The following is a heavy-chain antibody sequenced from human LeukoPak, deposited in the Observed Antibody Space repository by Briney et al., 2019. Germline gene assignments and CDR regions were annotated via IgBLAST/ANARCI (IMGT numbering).Heavy chain of an antibody. CDR3: AREDCSGGDCTSFDY. D-gene: IGHD2-15*01. J-gene: IGHJ4*02. V-gene: IGHV4-34*01. CDR1: GVTFSGYY. CDR2: INPGGST. Sequence: NPSETLSLTCAVYGVTFSGYYWSWIRQSPGKGLEWIGEINPGGSTNYNPSLESRVIISVDTSKNQFSLKMDSVSAADTAVYYCAREDCSGGDCTSFDYWGQGTLVTVSS.